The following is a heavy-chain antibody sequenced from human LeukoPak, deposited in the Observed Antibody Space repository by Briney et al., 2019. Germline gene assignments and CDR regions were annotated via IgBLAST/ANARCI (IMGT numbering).Heavy chain of an antibody. CDR1: GFTVSTYS. CDR2: ISSTRTYI. V-gene: IGHV3-21*04. Sequence: GGSLRLSCAASGFTVSTYSMNWVRQAAGKGLEWVSSISSTRTYISDADSVKGRFTISRDNSKNTLYLQMNSLRAEDTAVYYCAKSGYNRFDYWGQGTLVTVSS. D-gene: IGHD5-24*01. CDR3: AKSGYNRFDY. J-gene: IGHJ4*02.